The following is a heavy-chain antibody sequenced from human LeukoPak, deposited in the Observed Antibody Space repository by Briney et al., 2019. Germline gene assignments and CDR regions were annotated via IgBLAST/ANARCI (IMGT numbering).Heavy chain of an antibody. V-gene: IGHV4-39*01. CDR1: GGSISSSSYY. CDR3: ARRRTMITFGGVANWFDP. CDR2: IYYSGST. D-gene: IGHD3-16*01. Sequence: SETLSLTCTVSGGSISSSSYYWGWLRQPPGRGLEGMGSIYYSGSTYYNPSLKRRVTISVDTSKKQFSVKQSSLTAADTAVYYCARRRTMITFGGVANWFDPWGQGTLVTVSS. J-gene: IGHJ5*02.